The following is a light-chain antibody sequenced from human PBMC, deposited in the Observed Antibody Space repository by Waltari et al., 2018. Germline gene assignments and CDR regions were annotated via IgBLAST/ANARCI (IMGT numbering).Light chain of an antibody. CDR3: SSYTTSSAPVV. V-gene: IGLV2-14*01. CDR2: EVS. CDR1: DSDVGAYDF. Sequence: QSALTQPASVSGSPGQSITISCSGTDSDVGAYDFVSWYQQHPGKAPHLIIYEVSNRPSGISNRVSASKSGNTASLTISCLQAEDEADYYCSSYTTSSAPVVFGTGTRVTVL. J-gene: IGLJ1*01.